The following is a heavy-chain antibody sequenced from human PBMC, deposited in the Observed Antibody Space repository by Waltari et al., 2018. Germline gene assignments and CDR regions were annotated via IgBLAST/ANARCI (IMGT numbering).Heavy chain of an antibody. J-gene: IGHJ5*02. CDR1: GYTLTELS. CDR3: ATEPPCSTSCPRGNWFDP. D-gene: IGHD2-2*01. Sequence: QVRLVQSGAEVKKPGASVKVSCQVSGYTLTELSMHWVRTAPGKGLEWMGGFDPEDGETIYAQKFQGRVTMTEDTSTDTAYMELSSLRSEDTAVYYCATEPPCSTSCPRGNWFDPWGQGTLVTVSS. V-gene: IGHV1-24*01. CDR2: FDPEDGET.